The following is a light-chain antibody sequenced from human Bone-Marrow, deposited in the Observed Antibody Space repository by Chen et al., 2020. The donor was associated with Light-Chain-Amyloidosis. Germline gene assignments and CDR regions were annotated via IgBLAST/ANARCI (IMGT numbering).Light chain of an antibody. CDR1: QTISSNY. J-gene: IGKJ4*01. V-gene: IGKV3-20*01. CDR3: QQYGTSPLT. Sequence: EIVLTQSPGPLSLSPGEGANLSCRASQTISSNYLTWYQQKFGQAPRLLIYGSSSRATGIPDRLTGSGSGTDFTLTINRLEPEDFAMYYCQQYGTSPLTFGGGTKVEIK. CDR2: GSS.